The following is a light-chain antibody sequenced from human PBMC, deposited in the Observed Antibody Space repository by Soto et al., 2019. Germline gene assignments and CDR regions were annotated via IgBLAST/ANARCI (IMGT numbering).Light chain of an antibody. J-gene: IGKJ1*01. V-gene: IGKV3D-20*01. CDR1: QIVRNNY. CDR3: QQYGNSLWT. CDR2: DAS. Sequence: EIVLTQSPGTLSLSPGDRATLSCGASQIVRNNYLAWYQQKPGLAPRLLIYDASTRATGIPDRFSGGGSGTDFTLTISRVEPEDFAVYFCQQYGNSLWTFGQGTKVDIK.